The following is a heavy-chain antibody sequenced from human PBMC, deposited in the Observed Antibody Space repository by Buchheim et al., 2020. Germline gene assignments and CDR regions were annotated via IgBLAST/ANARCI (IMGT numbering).Heavy chain of an antibody. Sequence: VQLVESGGGLVQPGGSLRLSCAASGFTFSSYSMNWVRQAPGKGLEWVAVISYDGSNKYYADSVKGRFTISRDNSTNTLYLQMNSLRAEDTAVYYCARDLFGYYYDSSGYYPGDYWGQGTL. CDR1: GFTFSSYS. V-gene: IGHV3-30*03. CDR3: ARDLFGYYYDSSGYYPGDY. CDR2: ISYDGSNK. J-gene: IGHJ4*02. D-gene: IGHD3-22*01.